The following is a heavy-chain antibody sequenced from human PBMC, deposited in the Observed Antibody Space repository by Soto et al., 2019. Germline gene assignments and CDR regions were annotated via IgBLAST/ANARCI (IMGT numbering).Heavy chain of an antibody. Sequence: EVQLVQSGAEVKKPGESLRISCRGSGYSFTTYWISWVRQMPGKGLEWMGRIDPSDSYTNYSPSFQGHVTISADKSISTAYLQWSSLKGSDTAMYYCARQGGPGNWFDPWGQGTLVTVPS. CDR1: GYSFTTYW. D-gene: IGHD1-26*01. V-gene: IGHV5-10-1*01. CDR3: ARQGGPGNWFDP. CDR2: IDPSDSYT. J-gene: IGHJ5*02.